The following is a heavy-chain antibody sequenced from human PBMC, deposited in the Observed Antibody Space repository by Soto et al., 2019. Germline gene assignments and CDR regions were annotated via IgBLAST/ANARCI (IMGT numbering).Heavy chain of an antibody. CDR1: GFTFSSYS. J-gene: IGHJ4*02. CDR3: AREGIAVPGIDY. D-gene: IGHD6-19*01. Sequence: GGSLGLSCAASGFTFSSYSMNWVRQAPGKGLEWVSSITTSSPYIYYADSVKGRFTISRDNAKKSLFLQMNSLRAEDTAVYYCAREGIAVPGIDYWGQGTLVTVSS. CDR2: ITTSSPYI. V-gene: IGHV3-21*01.